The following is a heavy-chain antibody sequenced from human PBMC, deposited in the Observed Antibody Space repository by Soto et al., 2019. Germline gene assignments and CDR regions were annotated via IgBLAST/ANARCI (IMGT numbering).Heavy chain of an antibody. D-gene: IGHD2-2*02. CDR2: IIPIFGTA. CDR1: GGTFSSYA. Sequence: SVKVSCKASGGTFSSYAISWVRQAPGQGLEWMGGIIPIFGTANYAQKFQGRVTITADESTSTAYMELSSLRSEDTAVYYCAGIVVVPAAIGGDAFDIWGQGTMVTV. CDR3: AGIVVVPAAIGGDAFDI. V-gene: IGHV1-69*13. J-gene: IGHJ3*02.